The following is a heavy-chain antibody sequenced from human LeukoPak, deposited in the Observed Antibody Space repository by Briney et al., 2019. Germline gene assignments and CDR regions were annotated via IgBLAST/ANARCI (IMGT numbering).Heavy chain of an antibody. J-gene: IGHJ4*02. CDR3: ARLSNYGGHSGDGY. Sequence: PSETLSLTCTVSGGATSSSNYYWAWIRQPPGKGLEWMGSILYSGTTHYNPSLKSRVTISVDTSKNQFSLNLSSVTAADTAVYYCARLSNYGGHSGDGYWGQGTLVTVSS. CDR2: ILYSGTT. D-gene: IGHD4-23*01. V-gene: IGHV4-39*01. CDR1: GGATSSSNYY.